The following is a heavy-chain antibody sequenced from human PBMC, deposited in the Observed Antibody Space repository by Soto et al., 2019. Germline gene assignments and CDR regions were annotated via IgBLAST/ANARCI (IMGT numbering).Heavy chain of an antibody. D-gene: IGHD3-16*02. CDR2: TTAYNGDT. V-gene: IGHV1-18*01. J-gene: IGHJ4*02. CDR3: ARGGQYRYFDY. CDR1: GYIFTLFG. Sequence: QVQLLQSGAEVRKPGASVKVSCKTSGYIFTLFGISWVRQAPGQGLEWMGWTTAYNGDTKYAQKFQVRVTLTTDTATSTAYMQLTGLRSDDTAEYFCARGGQYRYFDYWGQGTLVTVSS.